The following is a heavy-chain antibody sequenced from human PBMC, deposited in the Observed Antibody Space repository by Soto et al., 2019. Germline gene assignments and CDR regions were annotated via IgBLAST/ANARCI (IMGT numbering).Heavy chain of an antibody. V-gene: IGHV3-64*04. J-gene: IGHJ6*02. D-gene: IGHD4-17*01. Sequence: GGSLRLSCSASGFTFSSYAMHGVRQAPGKGLEYVSAISRNGGSTYCADSVKGRFTISRDNAKNSLYLQMDSLRAEDTAVYYCARDGTTETTNFHYAMGVSGQGTSVTVSS. CDR2: ISRNGGST. CDR3: ARDGTTETTNFHYAMGV. CDR1: GFTFSSYA.